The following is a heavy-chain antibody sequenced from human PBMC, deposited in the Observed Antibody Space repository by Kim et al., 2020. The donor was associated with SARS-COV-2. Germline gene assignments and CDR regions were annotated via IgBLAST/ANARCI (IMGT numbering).Heavy chain of an antibody. D-gene: IGHD4-17*01. Sequence: SLRLSFAASFVPFSSYAMSWVRQASGKGLVWGSAITVGGATTYYANSVKGRFTISRDNPKSTLYLQMNSLRAEDTAVYYCARYIVHDYGLDYWGQGALVTVSA. CDR1: FVPFSSYA. CDR2: ITVGGATT. CDR3: ARYIVHDYGLDY. J-gene: IGHJ4*02. V-gene: IGHV3-23*01.